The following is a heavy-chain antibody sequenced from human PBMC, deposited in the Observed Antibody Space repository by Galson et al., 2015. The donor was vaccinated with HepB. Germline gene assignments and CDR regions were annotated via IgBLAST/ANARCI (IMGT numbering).Heavy chain of an antibody. Sequence: SETLSLTCTVSGGFISTYYWGWIRQPPGKTLEWIGYVHYTGTTNYSPSLKSRVTVSLDMSKNQFFLKLNSVTAADTAVYHCARERTYCSGGSCDFAFDYWGPGMLVTVSS. J-gene: IGHJ4*02. CDR1: GGFISTYY. D-gene: IGHD2-15*01. V-gene: IGHV4-59*01. CDR3: ARERTYCSGGSCDFAFDY. CDR2: VHYTGTT.